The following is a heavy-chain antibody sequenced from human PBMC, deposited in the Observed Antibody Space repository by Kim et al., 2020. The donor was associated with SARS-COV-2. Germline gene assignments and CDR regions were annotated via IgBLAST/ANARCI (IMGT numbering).Heavy chain of an antibody. CDR3: ANGGIVGATIDY. CDR2: ISYDGSNK. CDR1: GFTFSSYG. Sequence: GGSLRLSCAASGFTFSSYGMHWVRQAPGKGLEWVAVISYDGSNKYYADSVKGRFTISRDNSKNTLYLQMNSLRAEDTAVYYCANGGIVGATIDYWGQGTLVTVSS. D-gene: IGHD1-26*01. J-gene: IGHJ4*02. V-gene: IGHV3-30*18.